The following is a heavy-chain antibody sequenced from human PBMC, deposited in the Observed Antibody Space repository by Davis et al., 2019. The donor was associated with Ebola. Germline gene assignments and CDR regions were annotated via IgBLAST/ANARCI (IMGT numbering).Heavy chain of an antibody. J-gene: IGHJ6*03. V-gene: IGHV1-2*06. CDR3: ARSCISARCFLLYAMDV. CDR2: INPNSGDT. CDR1: GYGFTGYY. Sequence: ASVNVSCMASGYGFTGYYIHWVRQAPGQGLEWMGQINPNSGDTAYAQKFQGRFTMTRDTSTSTAYMELSRLRSDDTAIYYGARSCISARCFLLYAMDVWGKGTTVTVSS. D-gene: IGHD3-16*02.